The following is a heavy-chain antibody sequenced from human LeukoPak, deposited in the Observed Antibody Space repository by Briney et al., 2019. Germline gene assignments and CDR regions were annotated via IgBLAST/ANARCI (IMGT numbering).Heavy chain of an antibody. CDR1: GFTFSIHA. V-gene: IGHV3-74*01. Sequence: PGGSLRLSCAASGFTFSIHAMSWVRQAPGKGLVWVSRINSDGSSTSYADSVKGRFTISRDNAKNTLYLQMNSLRAEDTAVYYCASARATWDYWGQGTLVTVSS. CDR3: ASARATWDY. J-gene: IGHJ4*02. D-gene: IGHD5-12*01. CDR2: INSDGSST.